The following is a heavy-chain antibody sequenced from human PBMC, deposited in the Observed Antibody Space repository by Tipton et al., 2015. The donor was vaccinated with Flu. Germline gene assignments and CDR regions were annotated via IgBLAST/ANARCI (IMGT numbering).Heavy chain of an antibody. CDR3: ARDGGQWNLDY. D-gene: IGHD1-1*01. CDR1: GGSIRSRNHY. J-gene: IGHJ4*02. Sequence: TLSLTCSVSGGSIRSRNHYWTWIRQPPGKGLEWIGSLYQSGNTHYNPSLRGRLTISLDMSKNQFSLRLTSVTAADTAVYYCARDGGQWNLDYWGQGTTVTVSS. CDR2: LYQSGNT. V-gene: IGHV4-39*02.